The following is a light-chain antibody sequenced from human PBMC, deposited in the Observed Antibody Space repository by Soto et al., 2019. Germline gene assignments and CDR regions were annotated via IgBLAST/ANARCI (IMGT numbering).Light chain of an antibody. V-gene: IGKV3-15*01. CDR1: QSVSSN. Sequence: EVVLTQSPATLSVSPGERATLYCRAIQSVSSNVAWYQRKPGQAPRLLIYGAFTRATGIPDRFSGSGSGTEFTLTISSLQSEDIAVYYCQQYNNWPPWTFGQGTKV. CDR2: GAF. CDR3: QQYNNWPPWT. J-gene: IGKJ1*01.